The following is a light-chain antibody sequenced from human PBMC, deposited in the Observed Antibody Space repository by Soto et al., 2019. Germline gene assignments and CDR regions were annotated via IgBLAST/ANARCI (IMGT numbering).Light chain of an antibody. V-gene: IGKV1-5*03. CDR1: QSISSW. Sequence: DIQMTQSPSTLSASVVDRVTITCLASQSISSWLAWYQQKPGKAPKLLIYKASSLESGVPSRFSGSGSGTEFTLTISSLQPDDFATYYCQQYNSYSRTCGQGNKGDNK. J-gene: IGKJ1*01. CDR3: QQYNSYSRT. CDR2: KAS.